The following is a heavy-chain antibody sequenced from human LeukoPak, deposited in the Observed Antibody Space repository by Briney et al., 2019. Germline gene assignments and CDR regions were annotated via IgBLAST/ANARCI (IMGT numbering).Heavy chain of an antibody. D-gene: IGHD3-22*01. CDR2: IVVGSGNT. CDR1: GFTFTSSA. V-gene: IGHV1-58*02. CDR3: AADHLDSSGYSPFDY. Sequence: TSVKVSCKASGFTFTSSAMQWVRQARGQRREWIGWIVVGSGNTNYAQKFQERVTITRDMSTSTAYMELSSLRSEDTAVYYCAADHLDSSGYSPFDYWGQGTLVTVSS. J-gene: IGHJ4*02.